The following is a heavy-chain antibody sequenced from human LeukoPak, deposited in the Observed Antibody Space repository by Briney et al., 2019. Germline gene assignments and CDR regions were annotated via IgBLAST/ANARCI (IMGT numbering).Heavy chain of an antibody. CDR2: ISSSGSTI. CDR3: ARDSSGRGYYYGMDV. D-gene: IGHD6-19*01. Sequence: GGSLRLSCAASGFTFNSYAMSWIRQAPGKGLEWVSYISSSGSTIYYADSVKGRFTISRDNAKNSLYLQMNSLRAEDTAVYYCARDSSGRGYYYGMDVWGQGTTVTVSS. V-gene: IGHV3-11*01. J-gene: IGHJ6*02. CDR1: GFTFNSYA.